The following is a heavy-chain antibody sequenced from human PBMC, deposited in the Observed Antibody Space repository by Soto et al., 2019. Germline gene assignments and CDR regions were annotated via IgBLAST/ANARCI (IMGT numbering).Heavy chain of an antibody. Sequence: SETLSLSCGVYGGSFSGYGWSWISKHPGKGLEWIGEINHSGSTNYNPSLKSRVTISVDTSKNQFSLKLSSVTAADTAVYYCARGRPFWRGYYTSNWFDPWGQGTLVTVSS. V-gene: IGHV4-34*01. CDR1: GGSFSGYG. J-gene: IGHJ5*02. CDR2: INHSGST. D-gene: IGHD3-3*01. CDR3: ARGRPFWRGYYTSNWFDP.